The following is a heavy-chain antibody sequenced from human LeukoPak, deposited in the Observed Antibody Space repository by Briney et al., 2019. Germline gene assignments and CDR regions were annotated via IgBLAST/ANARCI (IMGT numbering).Heavy chain of an antibody. CDR3: ARGYCSGGSSYLHWFDP. CDR1: GYTFTSYA. V-gene: IGHV1-3*01. D-gene: IGHD2-15*01. Sequence: ASVKVSCKASGYTFTSYAMHWVRQAPGQRPEWMGWINAGNGNTKYSQKFQGRVTITRDTSASTAYMELSSLRSEDTAVYYCARGYCSGGSSYLHWFDPWGQGTLVTVSS. CDR2: INAGNGNT. J-gene: IGHJ5*02.